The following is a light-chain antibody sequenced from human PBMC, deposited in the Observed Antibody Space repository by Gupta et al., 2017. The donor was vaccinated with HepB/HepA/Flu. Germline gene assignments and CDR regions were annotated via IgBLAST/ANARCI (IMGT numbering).Light chain of an antibody. V-gene: IGKV1-5*03. CDR2: RAA. CDR1: EGIDDW. CDR3: QQYNAYPWT. J-gene: IGKJ1*01. Sequence: DMPMQQLPSTLSASVGDSVTITYRAMEGIDDWVAWYQQKRGNAPKILTYRAATLETGVPSRISGSRSGTEFTLTISSLQPDDFAVYYCQQYNAYPWTFGLGTKVDFK.